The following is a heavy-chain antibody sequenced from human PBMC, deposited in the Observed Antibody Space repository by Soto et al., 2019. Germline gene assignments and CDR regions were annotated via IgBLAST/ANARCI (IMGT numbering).Heavy chain of an antibody. CDR2: IIPIPGIA. CDR3: VLTIRVTTSLVPRWFDP. D-gene: IGHD4-4*01. J-gene: IGHJ5*02. CDR1: GGTFSSYT. Sequence: QVQLVQSGAEVKKPGSSVKVSCKASGGTFSSYTISWVRQAPAQGLEWMGRIIPIPGIANYAQKFQGRVTITPDKSTSTAYMELSSVRSDDTAVYSSVLTIRVTTSLVPRWFDPWGLGTLGTVSS. V-gene: IGHV1-69*02.